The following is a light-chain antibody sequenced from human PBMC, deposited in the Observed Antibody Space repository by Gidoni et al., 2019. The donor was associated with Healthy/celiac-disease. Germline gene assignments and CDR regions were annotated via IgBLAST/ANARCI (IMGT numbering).Light chain of an antibody. Sequence: DIQMTQSPSSLSASVRDRVTITCRTSQSIISYLNWYQQKAGKAPKLLIFAASNLQSGVPSRFSGSGSGTDFSLTISSLQPEDFATYYCQQSYSTPAFXQXTKLEIK. CDR1: QSIISY. J-gene: IGKJ2*01. CDR3: QQSYSTPA. V-gene: IGKV1-39*01. CDR2: AAS.